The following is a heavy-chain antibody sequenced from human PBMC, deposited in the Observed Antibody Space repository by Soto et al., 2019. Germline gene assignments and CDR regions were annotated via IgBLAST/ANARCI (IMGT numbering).Heavy chain of an antibody. CDR1: GGPCSNDI. D-gene: IGHD5-12*01. CDR2: IIPLLSTS. V-gene: IGHV1-69*08. J-gene: IGHJ4*02. CDR3: ARDSPIGSTFSGYDAIDY. Sequence: QVQLEQSGAEVKKPGSSMRVSCKASGGPCSNDIITWVRQAPGQGLEWMGRIIPLLSTSTYAQNFQGRLTITADRSTGTAYMDLKNLTSADTAVYYCARDSPIGSTFSGYDAIDYWGQGTRITVSS.